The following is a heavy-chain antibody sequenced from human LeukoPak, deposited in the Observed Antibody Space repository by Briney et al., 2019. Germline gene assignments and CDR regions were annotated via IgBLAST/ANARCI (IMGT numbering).Heavy chain of an antibody. J-gene: IGHJ6*03. CDR1: GYTFTGYY. CDR2: INPNSGGT. CDR3: ARERRIAARVYYYYYMDV. Sequence: ASVKVSCKASGYTFTGYYMHRVRQAPGQGLEWMGWINPNSGGTNYAQKFQGRVTMTRDTSISTAYMELSRLRSDDTAVYYCARERRIAARVYYYYYMDVWGKGTTVTVSS. V-gene: IGHV1-2*02. D-gene: IGHD6-6*01.